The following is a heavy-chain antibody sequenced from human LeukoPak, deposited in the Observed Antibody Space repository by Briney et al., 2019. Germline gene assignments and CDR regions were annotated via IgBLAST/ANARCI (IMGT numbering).Heavy chain of an antibody. J-gene: IGHJ6*02. CDR2: LYYSGST. V-gene: IGHV4-39*07. D-gene: IGHD2-2*01. Sequence: SETLSLTCTVSGDSITTSNYYWGWIRQPPGRGLEWIASLYYSGSTNYNPSLKSRVTISVDTSKNQFSLKLSSVTAADTAVYYCARDGYIVVVPAAKAYGMDVWGQGTTVTVSS. CDR1: GDSITTSNYY. CDR3: ARDGYIVVVPAAKAYGMDV.